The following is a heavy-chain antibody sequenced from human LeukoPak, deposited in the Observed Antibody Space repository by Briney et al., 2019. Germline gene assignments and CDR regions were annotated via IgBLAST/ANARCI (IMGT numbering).Heavy chain of an antibody. V-gene: IGHV1-2*02. CDR2: INPNSGGT. D-gene: IGHD6-13*01. J-gene: IGHJ3*02. Sequence: ASVKVSCKASGYTFTGYYMHWVRQAPGQGLEWMGWINPNSGGTKYSQKFQGRVTMTRDTSISTADMELTSLRSDDTAVYYCARGETEETGTRPDAFDIWGQGTMVTVSS. CDR1: GYTFTGYY. CDR3: ARGETEETGTRPDAFDI.